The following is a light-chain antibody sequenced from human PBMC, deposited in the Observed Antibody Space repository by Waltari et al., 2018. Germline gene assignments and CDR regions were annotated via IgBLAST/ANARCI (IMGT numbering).Light chain of an antibody. Sequence: EIVLTQSPGSLSLSPGERATLSCRASQTISNSQLAWYQQRPGQGPRLRIYGASRRATGLPDRVSGSGSGTDFTLTISRLEPEDFAVYYCQQYGSSPETFGQGTKLEIK. CDR1: QTISNSQ. J-gene: IGKJ2*01. V-gene: IGKV3-20*01. CDR2: GAS. CDR3: QQYGSSPET.